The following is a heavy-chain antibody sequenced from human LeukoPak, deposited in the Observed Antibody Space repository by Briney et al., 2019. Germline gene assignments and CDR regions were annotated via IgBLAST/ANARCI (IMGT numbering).Heavy chain of an antibody. CDR3: ARVVGATRSYNWFDP. V-gene: IGHV4-4*07. D-gene: IGHD1-26*01. J-gene: IGHJ5*02. CDR1: GGSISSYY. Sequence: SETLSLTCTVSGGSISSYYWSWIRQPAGKGLEWIGRIYTSGSTNYNPSLKSRVTMSVDTSKNQFSLKLSSVAAADTAVYYCARVVGATRSYNWFDPRGQGTLVTVSS. CDR2: IYTSGST.